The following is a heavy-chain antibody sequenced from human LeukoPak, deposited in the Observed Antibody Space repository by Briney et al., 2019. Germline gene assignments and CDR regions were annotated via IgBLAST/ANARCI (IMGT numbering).Heavy chain of an antibody. CDR2: IRSSSSTT. CDR1: GFIFSSYS. CDR3: AREGGSGSYFED. V-gene: IGHV3-48*02. J-gene: IGHJ4*02. D-gene: IGHD3-10*01. Sequence: GGSLRLSCAASGFIFSSYSMNWVRQAPGKGLEWISYIRSSSSTTFYADSVRGRFTISRDNAKNSLYLQMNSLRDEDTPVYYCAREGGSGSYFEDWGQGTLVTVSS.